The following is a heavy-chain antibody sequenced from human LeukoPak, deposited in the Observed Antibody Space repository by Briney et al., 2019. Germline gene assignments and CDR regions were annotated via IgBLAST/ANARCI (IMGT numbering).Heavy chain of an antibody. Sequence: ASVKVSCKVSGYTLTELSMHWVRQAPGKGLEWMGGFDPEDGETIYAQKFQGRVTMTEDTSTDTAYMELRSLRSDDAAVYYCARDRGSYFAELDYWGQGTLVTVSS. D-gene: IGHD1-26*01. CDR1: GYTLTELS. J-gene: IGHJ4*02. CDR2: FDPEDGET. V-gene: IGHV1-24*01. CDR3: ARDRGSYFAELDY.